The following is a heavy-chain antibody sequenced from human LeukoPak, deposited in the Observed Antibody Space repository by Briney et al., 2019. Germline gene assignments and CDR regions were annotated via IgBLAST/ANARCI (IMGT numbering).Heavy chain of an antibody. Sequence: PGGSLRLSCAASGFTFSSYSMNWDRQAPGKGLEWVSSISSSSSYIYYADSVRGRFTISRDNAKNSLYLQMNSLRAEDTAVYYCASAFDYDFWSGYDDWGQGTLVTVSS. CDR1: GFTFSSYS. J-gene: IGHJ4*02. CDR2: ISSSSSYI. D-gene: IGHD3-3*01. CDR3: ASAFDYDFWSGYDD. V-gene: IGHV3-21*01.